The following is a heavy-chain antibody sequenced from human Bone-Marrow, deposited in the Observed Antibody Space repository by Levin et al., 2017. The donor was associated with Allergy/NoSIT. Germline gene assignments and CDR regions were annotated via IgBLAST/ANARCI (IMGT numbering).Heavy chain of an antibody. CDR3: ARDAFVSGTYWSNKPRTGRGHYFDF. CDR1: GGSISYYY. D-gene: IGHD3-10*01. CDR2: ISSTGSP. J-gene: IGHJ4*02. Sequence: SETLSLTCSVSGGSISYYYWSWIRQPPGKGLEWIGFISSTGSPNYSPSLRSRVSLSVDTTNNLFSLSLTSMTAADTAVYYCARDAFVSGTYWSNKPRTGRGHYFDFWGQGIPVAVSS. V-gene: IGHV4-59*01.